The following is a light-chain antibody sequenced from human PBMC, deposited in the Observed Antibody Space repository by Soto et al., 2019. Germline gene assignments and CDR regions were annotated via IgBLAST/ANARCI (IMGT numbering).Light chain of an antibody. CDR1: SSDFGSYNL. CDR3: CSYAGSSTPLI. CDR2: EVS. V-gene: IGLV2-23*02. J-gene: IGLJ1*01. Sequence: QSVLTQPASVSGSPGQSITISCTGTSSDFGSYNLVSWYQQHPGKAPKLMIYEVSKRPSGVSNRFSGSKSGNTASLTISGLQAEDEADYYCCSYAGSSTPLIFGTGTKVTV.